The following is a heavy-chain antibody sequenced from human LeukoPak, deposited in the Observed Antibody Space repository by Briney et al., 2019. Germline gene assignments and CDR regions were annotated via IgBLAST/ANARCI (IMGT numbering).Heavy chain of an antibody. D-gene: IGHD4-17*01. J-gene: IGHJ4*02. Sequence: GGSLRLSCAASGFTFSSYAMSWVRQAPGKGLEWVSAISGSGGSTYYADSVKGRFTISRDNSKNTLYLQMNSLRAEDTAVYYCAKDPFDLTTVTTYYFGYWGQGTLVTVSS. V-gene: IGHV3-23*01. CDR3: AKDPFDLTTVTTYYFGY. CDR1: GFTFSSYA. CDR2: ISGSGGST.